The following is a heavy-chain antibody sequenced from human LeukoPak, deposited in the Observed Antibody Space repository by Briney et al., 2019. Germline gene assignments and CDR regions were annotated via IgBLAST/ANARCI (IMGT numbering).Heavy chain of an antibody. V-gene: IGHV3-23*01. Sequence: PGGSLRLSCAASGFTFSTYAMTWVRQAPGKGLEWVSTVTGNGGNTYYADSVKGRFTISRNNAKNTLYLQMNSLRAEDTAVYYCARDHSSGWSDTRIDYWGQGTLVTVSS. CDR1: GFTFSTYA. CDR2: VTGNGGNT. D-gene: IGHD6-19*01. CDR3: ARDHSSGWSDTRIDY. J-gene: IGHJ4*02.